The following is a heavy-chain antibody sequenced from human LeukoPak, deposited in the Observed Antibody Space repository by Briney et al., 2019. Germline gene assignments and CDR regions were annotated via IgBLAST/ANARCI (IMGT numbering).Heavy chain of an antibody. V-gene: IGHV3-23*01. CDR3: AKDRASGWPNAFDI. D-gene: IGHD6-19*01. Sequence: GGSLRLSCAASGFTFSSHGMSWVRQAPGEGLEWVSTISGSGDNTYYADSVKGRFTISRDNSKNTLYLQMNSLRAEDTAVYYCAKDRASGWPNAFDIWGQGTMVTVSS. CDR2: ISGSGDNT. J-gene: IGHJ3*02. CDR1: GFTFSSHG.